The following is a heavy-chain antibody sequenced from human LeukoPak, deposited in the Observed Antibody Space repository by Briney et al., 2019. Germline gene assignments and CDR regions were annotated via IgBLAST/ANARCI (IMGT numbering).Heavy chain of an antibody. CDR3: ATGRVSDTTLVSWFDT. CDR1: GGTLSTHA. Sequence: ASVKVSCKAPGGTLSTHAVSWVRQAPGQGLEWMGGIILISPTANYAQKFQDRVTITMDQYTTYMELSSLRSDDTAVYYCATGRVSDTTLVSWFDTWGQGTLVTVSS. D-gene: IGHD5-18*01. CDR2: IILISPTA. J-gene: IGHJ5*02. V-gene: IGHV1-69*05.